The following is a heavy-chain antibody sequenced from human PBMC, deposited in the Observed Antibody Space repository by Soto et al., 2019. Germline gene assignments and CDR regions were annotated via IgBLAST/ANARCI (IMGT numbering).Heavy chain of an antibody. CDR2: IYYSGST. J-gene: IGHJ5*02. D-gene: IGHD1-1*01. V-gene: IGHV4-39*01. CDR3: VRDGTKTLRDWFDP. Sequence: TSETLSLTCTVSGGSISSSTYYWGWIRQPPWKGLEWFGSIYYSGSTYYNPSLKSRVTISVDTSKNQFSLKLSSVTAADTAVYYCVRDGTKTLRDWFDPWGQGISVTVSS. CDR1: GGSISSSTYY.